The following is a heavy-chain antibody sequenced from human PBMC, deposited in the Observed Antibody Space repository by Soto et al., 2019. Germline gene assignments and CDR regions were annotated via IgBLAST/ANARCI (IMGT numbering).Heavy chain of an antibody. CDR1: GFTFSSYA. CDR2: ISGSGGST. D-gene: IGHD2-15*01. CDR3: AKDSDIVVVVAAGFDY. V-gene: IGHV3-23*01. J-gene: IGHJ4*02. Sequence: PGGSLRLSCAASGFTFSSYAMSWVRQAPGKGLEWVSAISGSGGSTYYADSVKGRFTISRDNSKNTLYLQMNSLRAEDTAVYYCAKDSDIVVVVAAGFDYWGQGTLVTVSS.